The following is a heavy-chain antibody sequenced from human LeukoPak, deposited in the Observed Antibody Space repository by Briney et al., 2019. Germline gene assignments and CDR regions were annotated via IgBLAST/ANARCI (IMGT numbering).Heavy chain of an antibody. CDR1: GASVSGVY. Sequence: SETLSLTCTVSGASVSGVYWSWIRQPPGKGLEWIGFIYYSGSTNYNPSLKSRVTISVDTSKNQFSLKLSSVTAADTAVYYCARHQKYTAMISGYYAMDVWGQGTTVTVSS. D-gene: IGHD5-18*01. V-gene: IGHV4-59*08. CDR3: ARHQKYTAMISGYYAMDV. CDR2: IYYSGST. J-gene: IGHJ6*02.